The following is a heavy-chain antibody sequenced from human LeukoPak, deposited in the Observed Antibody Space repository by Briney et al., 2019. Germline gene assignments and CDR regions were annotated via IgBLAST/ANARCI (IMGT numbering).Heavy chain of an antibody. D-gene: IGHD3-10*01. CDR2: INPNSSGT. J-gene: IGHJ5*02. CDR3: AREGYGSGRLHGFWFDP. CDR1: GYTFTGYY. Sequence: ASVKVSCKASGYTFTGYYMHWVRQAPGQGLEWMGWINPNSSGTNYAQKFQGRVTMTRDTSISTAYMELSRLRSDDTAVYYCAREGYGSGRLHGFWFDPWGQGTLVTVSS. V-gene: IGHV1-2*02.